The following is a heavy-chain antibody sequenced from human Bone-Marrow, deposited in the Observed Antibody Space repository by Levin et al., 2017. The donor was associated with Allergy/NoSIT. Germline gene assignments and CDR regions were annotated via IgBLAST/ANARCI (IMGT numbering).Heavy chain of an antibody. CDR3: AKKVSGGVAVTGTNYFDY. V-gene: IGHV3-23*01. J-gene: IGHJ4*02. CDR1: GFTFSSYA. D-gene: IGHD6-19*01. Sequence: GGSLRLSCAASGFTFSSYAMSWVRQAPGKGLEWVTGISDSGGSTYYADSVKGRFTISRDNSKNTPYLQMNSLRAEDTAVYYCAKKVSGGVAVTGTNYFDYWGQGTLVTVSS. CDR2: ISDSGGST.